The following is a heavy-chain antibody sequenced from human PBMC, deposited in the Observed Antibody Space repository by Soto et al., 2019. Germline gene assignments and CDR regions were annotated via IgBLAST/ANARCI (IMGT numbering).Heavy chain of an antibody. CDR2: ISAYNGNT. CDR1: GYTFTSYG. CDR3: ARNGRVINFDY. J-gene: IGHJ4*02. Sequence: QVQLVQSGAEVKKPGASVKVSCKASGYTFTSYGISWVRQAPGQGLEWMGWISAYNGNTNYAQKLQGRVTITTDTATSTASMELRSLRSDDTAVYYWARNGRVINFDYWGQGTLVTVSS. D-gene: IGHD3-10*01. V-gene: IGHV1-18*01.